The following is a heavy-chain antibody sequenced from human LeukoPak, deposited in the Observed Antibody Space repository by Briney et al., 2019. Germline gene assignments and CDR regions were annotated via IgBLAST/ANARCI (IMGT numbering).Heavy chain of an antibody. CDR2: ISGSGGST. Sequence: PGGSLRLSCAASGFTFSSYAMSWVRQAPGKGLEWVSAISGSGGSTYYADSVKGRFTISRDNSKSTLYLQMNSLRAEDTAVYYCAKSRYYGSGSYYSLWGQGTLVTVSS. CDR1: GFTFSSYA. J-gene: IGHJ4*02. D-gene: IGHD3-10*01. V-gene: IGHV3-23*01. CDR3: AKSRYYGSGSYYSL.